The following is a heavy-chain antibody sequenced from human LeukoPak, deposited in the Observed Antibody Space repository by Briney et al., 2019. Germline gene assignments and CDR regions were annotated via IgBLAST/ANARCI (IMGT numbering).Heavy chain of an antibody. J-gene: IGHJ4*02. Sequence: GASVKVSCKASGYTFTSYGISWVRQAPGQGLEWMGIINPSGGSTSYAQKFQGRVTMTRDTSTSTVYMELSSLRSEDTAVYYCARSITTVTTDLFDYWGQGTLVTVSS. V-gene: IGHV1-46*01. CDR1: GYTFTSYG. D-gene: IGHD4-17*01. CDR2: INPSGGST. CDR3: ARSITTVTTDLFDY.